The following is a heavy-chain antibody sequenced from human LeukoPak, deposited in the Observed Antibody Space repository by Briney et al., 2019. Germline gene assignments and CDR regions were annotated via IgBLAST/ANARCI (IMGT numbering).Heavy chain of an antibody. V-gene: IGHV1-2*02. D-gene: IGHD1-14*01. CDR1: GYTFTGYY. CDR2: INPNSGGT. Sequence: ASVKVSCKASGYTFTGYYVHWVRQAPGQGLEWMGWINPNSGGTNYAQKFQGRVTMTRDTSISTAYMELSRLRSDDTAVYYCARVRSNIGIKTTRTFDYWGQGTLVTVSS. J-gene: IGHJ4*02. CDR3: ARVRSNIGIKTTRTFDY.